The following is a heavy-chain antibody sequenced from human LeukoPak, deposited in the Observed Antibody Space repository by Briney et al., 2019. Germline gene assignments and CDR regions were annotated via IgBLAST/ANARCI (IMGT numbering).Heavy chain of an antibody. D-gene: IGHD5-12*01. CDR3: TTDKSLRLRLGLDY. CDR1: GFTFSNYA. J-gene: IGHJ4*02. Sequence: PGGSLRLSCAASGFTFSNYALSWVRQAPGRGLEWVSTLSGRGSSSYYADSVKGRFTISRDNSKNTLWLQMNSLKTEDTAVYYCTTDKSLRLRLGLDYWGQGTLVTVSS. CDR2: LSGRGSSS. V-gene: IGHV3-23*01.